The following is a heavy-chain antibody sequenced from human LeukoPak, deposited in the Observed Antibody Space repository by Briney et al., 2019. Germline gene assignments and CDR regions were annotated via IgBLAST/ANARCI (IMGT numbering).Heavy chain of an antibody. CDR1: GFTFSSYA. CDR3: ARYSSAFDI. CDR2: ISYDGSNK. J-gene: IGHJ3*02. V-gene: IGHV3-30-3*01. Sequence: GGSLRLSCAASGFTFSSYAMHWVRQAPGKGLEWVAVISYDGSNKYYADSVKGRFTISRDNSKNTLYLQMNSLRAEDTAVYYCARYSSAFDIWGQGTMVTVSS. D-gene: IGHD2-21*01.